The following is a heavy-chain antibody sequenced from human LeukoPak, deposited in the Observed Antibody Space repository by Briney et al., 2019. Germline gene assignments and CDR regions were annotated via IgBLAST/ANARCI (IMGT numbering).Heavy chain of an antibody. CDR2: ISSRGSMI. V-gene: IGHV3-48*03. CDR3: ARPLSGWSAFDI. CDR1: GFTFNTYE. D-gene: IGHD6-19*01. Sequence: GGALRLSCAASGFTFNTYEMHWVRQAPGKGLEGVSYISSRGSMIYYADSVKGGFTISRDNAKNSLYLHMKSLRAEDTAVYFCARPLSGWSAFDIWGRGTMVTVSS. J-gene: IGHJ3*02.